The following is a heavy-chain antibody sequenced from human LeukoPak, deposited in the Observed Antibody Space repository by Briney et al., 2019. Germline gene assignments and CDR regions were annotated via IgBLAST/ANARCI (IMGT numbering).Heavy chain of an antibody. CDR2: IYYSGST. D-gene: IGHD2-21*02. CDR1: GYSISSGYY. J-gene: IGHJ4*02. V-gene: IGHV4-38-2*02. Sequence: SETLSLTCTVSGYSISSGYYWGWIRQPPGKWLEWIGTIYYSGSTYYNPSLKSRVTISVDTSKNQFSLKLSSVTAADTAVYYCAREAYCGGDCYSGFDYWGQGTLVTVSS. CDR3: AREAYCGGDCYSGFDY.